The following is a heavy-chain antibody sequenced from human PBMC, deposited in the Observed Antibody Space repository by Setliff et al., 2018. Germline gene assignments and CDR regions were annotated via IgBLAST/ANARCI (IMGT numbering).Heavy chain of an antibody. V-gene: IGHV4-61*09. Sequence: SETLSLTCTVSGDSISSRRSYWGWFRQPAGKGLEWIGQIYTSWSTNYNPSLKSRVTISLDTSKNQFSLSLSSVTAADTAVYYCARLPNYVWGSPVDYWGQGTLVTVSS. J-gene: IGHJ4*02. D-gene: IGHD3-16*01. CDR3: ARLPNYVWGSPVDY. CDR2: IYTSWST. CDR1: GDSISSRRSY.